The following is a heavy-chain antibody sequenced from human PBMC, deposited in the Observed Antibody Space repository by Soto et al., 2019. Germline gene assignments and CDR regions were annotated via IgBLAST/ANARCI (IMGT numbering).Heavy chain of an antibody. V-gene: IGHV3-7*01. J-gene: IGHJ4*02. Sequence: GSLRLSCAASGFTFITYWMDCFRQTPVKVLEWVANINQDGSEKNYVDSVKGRFTIYRDNAKNSLYLQMSSLTAEDSALYYCSRSLDSWGQGTLVTVSS. CDR3: SRSLDS. CDR1: GFTFITYW. CDR2: INQDGSEK.